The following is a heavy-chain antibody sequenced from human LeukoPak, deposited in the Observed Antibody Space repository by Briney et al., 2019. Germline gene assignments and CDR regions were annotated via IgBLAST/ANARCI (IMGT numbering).Heavy chain of an antibody. Sequence: SGPLSLPFTGSGGSLNSYYWSLIRPPPGKRLGWIGHIYYSGSNKNNPSLKSRVTMTVDTSKNQFSLKLTSVTAADTAMYFCARFGSYFEYWGQGILVTVSS. CDR2: IYYSGSN. D-gene: IGHD3-10*01. J-gene: IGHJ4*02. CDR1: GGSLNSYY. CDR3: ARFGSYFEY. V-gene: IGHV4-59*12.